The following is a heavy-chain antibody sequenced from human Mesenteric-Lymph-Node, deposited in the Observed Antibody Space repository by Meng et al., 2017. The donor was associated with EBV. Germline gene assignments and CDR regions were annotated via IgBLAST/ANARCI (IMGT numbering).Heavy chain of an antibody. CDR2: INAANGNT. CDR3: TAYYYGSGSFSSYFED. D-gene: IGHD3-10*01. V-gene: IGHV1-3*01. Sequence: QVHLLQLPPEVKKPGASVRVSCKASGNTFSTFAIHWVRQGPGQSLEWMGWINAANGNTKFSQNFLGRITITRDTSASTAYMELSSLTSEDTAVYYCTAYYYGSGSFSSYFEDWGQGTLVTVSS. J-gene: IGHJ4*02. CDR1: GNTFSTFA.